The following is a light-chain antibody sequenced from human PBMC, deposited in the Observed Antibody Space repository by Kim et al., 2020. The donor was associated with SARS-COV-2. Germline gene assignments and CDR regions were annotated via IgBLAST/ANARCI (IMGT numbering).Light chain of an antibody. J-gene: IGLJ2*01. CDR1: NIGSKN. Sequence: VALGKTARITCGGNNIGSKNVPWYQQKPGQAPVLVIYRDSNRPSGIPERFSGSNSGNTATLTISRAQAGDEADYYCQVWDSSTAVFGGGTQLTVL. CDR2: RDS. V-gene: IGLV3-9*01. CDR3: QVWDSSTAV.